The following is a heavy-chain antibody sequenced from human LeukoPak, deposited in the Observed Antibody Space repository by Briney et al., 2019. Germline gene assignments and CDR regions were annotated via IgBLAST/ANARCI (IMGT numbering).Heavy chain of an antibody. CDR2: INPNSGGT. V-gene: IGHV1-2*02. Sequence: AASVKVSCKASGYTFTGYYMHWVRQAPGQGLEWMGWINPNSGGTNYAQKFQGRVTMTRDTSISTAYMELSRLRSDDTAVYYCARDPYCSGGSCYGLFFDYWGQGTLVTVSS. CDR3: ARDPYCSGGSCYGLFFDY. D-gene: IGHD2-15*01. CDR1: GYTFTGYY. J-gene: IGHJ4*02.